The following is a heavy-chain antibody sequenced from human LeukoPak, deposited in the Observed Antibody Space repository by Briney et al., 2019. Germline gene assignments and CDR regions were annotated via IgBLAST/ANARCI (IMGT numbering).Heavy chain of an antibody. CDR3: AKRRTPGISVDASDI. V-gene: IGHV3-23*01. Sequence: PGGSLRLSCAASGFTFNSYVMNWVRQAPGKGLEWVSAISGSGGSTDYADSVKGRFTISRDNSKNTLYLQMSSLRAEDTAVYYCAKRRTPGISVDASDIWGQGTMVTVSS. J-gene: IGHJ3*02. D-gene: IGHD4-23*01. CDR1: GFTFNSYV. CDR2: ISGSGGST.